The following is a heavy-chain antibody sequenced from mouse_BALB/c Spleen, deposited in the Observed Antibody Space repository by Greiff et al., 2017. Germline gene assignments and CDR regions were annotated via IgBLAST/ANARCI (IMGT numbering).Heavy chain of an antibody. V-gene: IGHV1-9*01. J-gene: IGHJ3*01. D-gene: IGHD2-1*01. CDR2: ILPGSGST. CDR1: GYTFSSYW. Sequence: VQLQQSGAELMKPGASVKISCKATGYTFSSYWIEWVKQRPGHGLEWIGEILPGSGSTNYNEKFKGKATFTADTSSNTAYMQLSSLTSEDSAVYYCARRRDNGNAGFAYWGQGTLVTVSA. CDR3: ARRRDNGNAGFAY.